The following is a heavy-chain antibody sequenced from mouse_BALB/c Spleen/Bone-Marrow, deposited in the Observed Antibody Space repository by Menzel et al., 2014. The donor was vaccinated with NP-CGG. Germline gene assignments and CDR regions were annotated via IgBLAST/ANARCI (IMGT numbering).Heavy chain of an antibody. V-gene: IGHV1-69*02. J-gene: IGHJ4*01. Sequence: QVHVKQSGAELVKPGAPVRLSCKASGYTFTSYWMNWVKQRPGRGLEWIGRIDPSDSETHYYQKFKDKATLTVDKSSSTAYIQLSSLTSEDSAVYYCARALGDGYYYAMDYWGQGTSVTVSS. D-gene: IGHD2-3*01. CDR2: IDPSDSET. CDR1: GYTFTSYW. CDR3: ARALGDGYYYAMDY.